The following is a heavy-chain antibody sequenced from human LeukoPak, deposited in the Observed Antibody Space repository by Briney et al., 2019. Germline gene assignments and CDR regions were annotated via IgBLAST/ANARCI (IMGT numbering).Heavy chain of an antibody. CDR2: ISAYNGNT. Sequence: ASVKVSCKASGYTFTSYGISWVRQAPGQGLEWMGWISAYNGNTNYAQKLQGRVTMTTDTSTSTAYMELRSLRSDDTAVYYCASSRCSSTSCYGYYYYGMDVWGKGTTVTVSS. J-gene: IGHJ6*04. CDR3: ASSRCSSTSCYGYYYYGMDV. V-gene: IGHV1-18*04. D-gene: IGHD2-2*01. CDR1: GYTFTSYG.